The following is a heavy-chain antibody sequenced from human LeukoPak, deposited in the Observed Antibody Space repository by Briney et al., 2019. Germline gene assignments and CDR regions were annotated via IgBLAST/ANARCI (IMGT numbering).Heavy chain of an antibody. CDR2: INPSGGST. CDR3: ARTYSSSDEFDY. D-gene: IGHD6-13*01. J-gene: IGHJ4*02. Sequence: XXGQGLXXMGIINPSGGSTTYAQKFQGRVAMTRDTSTSRVYMEVSSLRSEDTAVYYCARTYSSSDEFDYWGQGTLVTVSS. V-gene: IGHV1-46*01.